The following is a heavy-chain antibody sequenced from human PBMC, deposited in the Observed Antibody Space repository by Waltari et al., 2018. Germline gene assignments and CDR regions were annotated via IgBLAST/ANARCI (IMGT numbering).Heavy chain of an antibody. V-gene: IGHV4-59*01. CDR1: GGSISSSY. D-gene: IGHD3-3*01. Sequence: HVQLQESGPGLGKPSETLSLTCTVSGGSISSSYWSWIRHPPGKGLEWICYIYYSGSTNYNPSLKSRVTISVDTSKNQFSLKLSSVTAADTAVYYCARVRFLEWITDYWGQGTLVTVSS. J-gene: IGHJ4*02. CDR3: ARVRFLEWITDY. CDR2: IYYSGST.